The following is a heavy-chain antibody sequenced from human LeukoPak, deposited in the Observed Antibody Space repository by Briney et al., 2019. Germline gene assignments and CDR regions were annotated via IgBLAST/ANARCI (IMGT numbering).Heavy chain of an antibody. V-gene: IGHV3-20*04. CDR2: INWNGGST. D-gene: IGHD2-15*01. Sequence: GGSLRLSCAASGFTFSSYAMHWVRLAPGKGLEWVSGINWNGGSTGYADSVKGRFTISRDNAKNSLYLQMNSLRAEDTALYYCARDPYSFFDIWGQGTMVTVSS. CDR1: GFTFSSYA. CDR3: ARDPYSFFDI. J-gene: IGHJ3*02.